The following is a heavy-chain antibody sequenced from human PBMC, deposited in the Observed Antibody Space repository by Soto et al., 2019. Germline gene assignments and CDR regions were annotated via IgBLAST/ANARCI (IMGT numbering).Heavy chain of an antibody. CDR3: ATNYAYYYYYGMDV. D-gene: IGHD4-4*01. V-gene: IGHV4-39*01. J-gene: IGHJ6*01. Sequence: SETLSLTCTVSGGSISSSSYYWGWIRQPPGKGLEWIGSIYYSGSTYYNPSLKSRVTISVDTSKNQFPLKLSSVTAADTAVYYCATNYAYYYYYGMDVWGQGTTVIVSS. CDR2: IYYSGST. CDR1: GGSISSSSYY.